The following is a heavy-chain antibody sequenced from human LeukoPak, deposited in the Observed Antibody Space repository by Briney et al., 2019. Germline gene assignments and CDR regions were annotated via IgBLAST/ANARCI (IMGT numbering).Heavy chain of an antibody. J-gene: IGHJ4*02. D-gene: IGHD3-10*01. CDR1: GSTFSDYY. V-gene: IGHV3-11*04. Sequence: GGSLRLSCAASGSTFSDYYMSWIRQAPGKGLEWVSYISSSGSTIYYADSVKGRFTISRGNAKNSLYLQMNSLRAEDTAVYYCAREAQIITMVRGYFDYWGQGTLVTVSS. CDR2: ISSSGSTI. CDR3: AREAQIITMVRGYFDY.